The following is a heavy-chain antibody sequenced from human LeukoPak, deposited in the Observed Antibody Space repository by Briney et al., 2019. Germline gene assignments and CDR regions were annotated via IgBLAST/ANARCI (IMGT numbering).Heavy chain of an antibody. CDR2: ARNKANSYTT. D-gene: IGHD3-22*01. V-gene: IGHV3-72*01. Sequence: GGSLRLSCAASGFTFSDHYMDWVRQASGKGLEWVGRARNKANSYTTEYAASVKGRFTISRDDSKNSLYLQMNSLKTEDTAVYYCARANVYYGDGYYPVVGYYFDYWGQRTLVTVSS. CDR3: ARANVYYGDGYYPVVGYYFDY. J-gene: IGHJ4*02. CDR1: GFTFSDHY.